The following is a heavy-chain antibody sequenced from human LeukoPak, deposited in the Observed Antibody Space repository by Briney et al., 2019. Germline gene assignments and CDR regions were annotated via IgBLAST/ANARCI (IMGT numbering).Heavy chain of an antibody. CDR2: ISSSSSYI. Sequence: GGSLRLSCAASGFTFSSNSMNWVRQAPGKGLEWVSSISSSSSYIYYADSVKGRFTISRDNAKNSLYLQMNSLRAEDTAVYYCATYSTDDFDYWGQGTLVTVSS. J-gene: IGHJ4*02. D-gene: IGHD2/OR15-2a*01. V-gene: IGHV3-21*01. CDR3: ATYSTDDFDY. CDR1: GFTFSSNS.